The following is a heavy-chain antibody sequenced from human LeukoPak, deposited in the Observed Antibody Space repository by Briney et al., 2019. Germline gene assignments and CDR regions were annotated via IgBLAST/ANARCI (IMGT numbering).Heavy chain of an antibody. Sequence: ASVKVSCKASGYTFTSYYMHWVRQAPGQGLEWMGIINPSGGSTSYAQKFQGRVTMTRDTSTSTVYMELNSPRSEDTAVYYCARGPLGSSSWYFLDPYFDYWGQGTLVTVSS. J-gene: IGHJ4*02. CDR1: GYTFTSYY. CDR2: INPSGGST. D-gene: IGHD6-13*01. V-gene: IGHV1-46*01. CDR3: ARGPLGSSSWYFLDPYFDY.